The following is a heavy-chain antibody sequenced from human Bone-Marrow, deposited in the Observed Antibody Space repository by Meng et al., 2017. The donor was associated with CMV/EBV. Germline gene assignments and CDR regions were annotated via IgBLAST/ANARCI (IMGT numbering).Heavy chain of an antibody. CDR3: ARDSGHISPYYFDYGLDV. J-gene: IGHJ6*02. V-gene: IGHV1-18*01. CDR1: GYTFPNYG. D-gene: IGHD3-10*01. Sequence: ASVKVSCKASGYTFPNYGISWVRQAPGQGLEWMGWISPYKGFTNYAQKFQGRVTMTTDTSTSTAYMELRSLRPDDTAVYYCARDSGHISPYYFDYGLDVWGQGTTVTVYS. CDR2: ISPYKGFT.